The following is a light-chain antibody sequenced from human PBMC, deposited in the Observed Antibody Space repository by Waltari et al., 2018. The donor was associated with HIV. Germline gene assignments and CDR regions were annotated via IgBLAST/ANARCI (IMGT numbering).Light chain of an antibody. V-gene: IGLV3-19*01. CDR3: NSRDSSGNHLYWV. Sequence: SSVLTQDPAVSVALGQTVRITCQGDSLRNYFASWYQQKPGQAPVLLLYAKNSRPSGSPNRFEGSNAGNTASVTITGAQAEDEADYYCNSRDSSGNHLYWVFGGGTKLTVL. J-gene: IGLJ3*02. CDR2: AKN. CDR1: SLRNYF.